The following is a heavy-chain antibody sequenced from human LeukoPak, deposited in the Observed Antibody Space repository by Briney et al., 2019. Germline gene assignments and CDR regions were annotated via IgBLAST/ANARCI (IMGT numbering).Heavy chain of an antibody. CDR3: ARLHYGGNYGYYYYYMDV. Sequence: SETLSLTCTVSGGSISHYYWNWIRQPPGKGLEGIGYIYYTGNTNYNPSLKSRVTISVDTSKNQFSLKLSSVTAADTAVYYCARLHYGGNYGYYYYYMDVWGKGTTVTISS. CDR1: GGSISHYY. J-gene: IGHJ6*03. V-gene: IGHV4-59*08. CDR2: IYYTGNT. D-gene: IGHD4-23*01.